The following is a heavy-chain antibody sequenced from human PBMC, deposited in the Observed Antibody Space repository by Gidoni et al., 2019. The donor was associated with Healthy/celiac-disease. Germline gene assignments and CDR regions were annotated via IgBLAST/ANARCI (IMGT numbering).Heavy chain of an antibody. V-gene: IGHV3-49*04. CDR2: IRSKAYGGTT. CDR1: GFTFGDYA. D-gene: IGHD6-6*01. J-gene: IGHJ4*02. Sequence: EVKLVESGGGLVQPGRSLRLSCTASGFTFGDYAMSWVRQAPGKGLEWVGFIRSKAYGGTTEYAASVKGRFTISRDDSKSIAYLQMNSLKTEDTAVYYCTRGEELDESIAPTDYWGQGTLVTVSS. CDR3: TRGEELDESIAPTDY.